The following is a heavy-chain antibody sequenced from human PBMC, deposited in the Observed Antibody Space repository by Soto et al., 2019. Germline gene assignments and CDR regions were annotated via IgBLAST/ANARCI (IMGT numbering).Heavy chain of an antibody. Sequence: KVSCKASGGTFSSYSLSWVRQAPGQGLEWMGGIIPIFGAANYSQKFQGRVTITADESTSTGYMDLSSLRSEDTAVYYCARDPKYDSSHFYEMDVWGQGTTVTVSS. D-gene: IGHD3-3*01. V-gene: IGHV1-69*01. CDR3: ARDPKYDSSHFYEMDV. CDR1: GGTFSSYS. J-gene: IGHJ6*02. CDR2: IIPIFGAA.